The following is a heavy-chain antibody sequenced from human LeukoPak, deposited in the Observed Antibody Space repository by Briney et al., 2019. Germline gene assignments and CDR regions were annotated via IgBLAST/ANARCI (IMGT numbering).Heavy chain of an antibody. Sequence: GGSLRLSCAASGFTFSSYWMNWARQAPGKGLEWVASINHNGNVNYYVDSVKGRFTISRDNAKNSLYLQMSNLRAEDTAVYYCARDRGSGWYYFDYWGQGTLVTVSS. D-gene: IGHD6-19*01. CDR3: ARDRGSGWYYFDY. CDR1: GFTFSSYW. CDR2: INHNGNVN. V-gene: IGHV3-7*03. J-gene: IGHJ4*02.